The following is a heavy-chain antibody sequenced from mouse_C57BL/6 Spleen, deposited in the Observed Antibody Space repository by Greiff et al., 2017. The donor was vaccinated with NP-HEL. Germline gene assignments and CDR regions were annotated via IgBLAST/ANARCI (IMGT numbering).Heavy chain of an antibody. CDR1: GYSITSGYY. CDR3: ARDGYSGGFDV. V-gene: IGHV3-6*01. D-gene: IGHD1-1*02. Sequence: EVQLQESGPGLVKPSQSLSLTCSVTGYSITSGYYWNWIRQFPGNKLEWMGYISYDGSNNYNPSLKNRISITRDTSKNQFFLKLNSVTTEDTATYYCARDGYSGGFDVWGTGTTVTVSS. J-gene: IGHJ1*03. CDR2: ISYDGSN.